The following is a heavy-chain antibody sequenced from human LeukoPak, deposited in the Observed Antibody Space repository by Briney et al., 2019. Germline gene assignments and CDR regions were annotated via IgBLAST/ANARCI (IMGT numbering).Heavy chain of an antibody. Sequence: GASVKVSCKASGYTFTGYYMQWVRQAPGQGLEWMGWINPNSGGTNYAQKFQGRVTMTRDTSISTAYMELSRLRSDDTAVYYCARLYGSGSLPYYSDYWGQGTLVTVSS. V-gene: IGHV1-2*02. CDR3: ARLYGSGSLPYYSDY. D-gene: IGHD3-10*01. J-gene: IGHJ4*02. CDR1: GYTFTGYY. CDR2: INPNSGGT.